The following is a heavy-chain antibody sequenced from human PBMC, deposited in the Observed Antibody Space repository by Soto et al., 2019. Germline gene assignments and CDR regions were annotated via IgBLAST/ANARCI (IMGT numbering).Heavy chain of an antibody. V-gene: IGHV6-1*01. D-gene: IGHD1-26*01. Sequence: PSQTLSLTWAITGDSVSSNSAGWSWVRQSPSRGLEWLGRTYYRSKWYYEYAVSVRGRITNNPDTSKNQYSLQLNSVTPEDTAVYFCARGEQYSASIFDYFGQGTLVTFSS. CDR3: ARGEQYSASIFDY. J-gene: IGHJ4*01. CDR1: GDSVSSNSAG. CDR2: TYYRSKWYY.